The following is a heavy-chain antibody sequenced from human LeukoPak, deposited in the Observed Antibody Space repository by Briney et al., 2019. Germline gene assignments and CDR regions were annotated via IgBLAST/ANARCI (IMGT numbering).Heavy chain of an antibody. CDR3: ARDFDSSGGGGAFDI. D-gene: IGHD3-22*01. V-gene: IGHV3-21*01. Sequence: GGSLRLSCAASGFTFSSYSMNWVRQAPGKGLEWVSSISSSSSYIYYADSVKGRFTIYRDNAKNPLYLQMNSLRAEDTAVYYCARDFDSSGGGGAFDIWGQGTMVTVSS. J-gene: IGHJ3*02. CDR1: GFTFSSYS. CDR2: ISSSSSYI.